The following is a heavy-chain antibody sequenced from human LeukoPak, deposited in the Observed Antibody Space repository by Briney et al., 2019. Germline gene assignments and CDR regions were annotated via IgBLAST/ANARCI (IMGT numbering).Heavy chain of an antibody. D-gene: IGHD2-8*01. V-gene: IGHV3-33*01. J-gene: IGHJ3*01. CDR3: AREWSAFDF. CDR2: IWQDGDDK. Sequence: GGSLRLSCAVSGFTFTSYVMHWVRQAPGKGLEWVAAIWQDGDDKSYAESVKGRFTISRDKAQSTLFLQKNSLRDEDTAVYYCAREWSAFDFWGQGTMVTVSS. CDR1: GFTFTSYV.